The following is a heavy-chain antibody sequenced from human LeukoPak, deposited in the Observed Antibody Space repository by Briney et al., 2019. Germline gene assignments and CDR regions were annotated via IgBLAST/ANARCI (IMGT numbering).Heavy chain of an antibody. J-gene: IGHJ6*02. CDR3: ARREDSYGMDV. V-gene: IGHV4-59*08. D-gene: IGHD2-15*01. Sequence: PSETLSLTCTVSGGSISSYYWSWIRQPPEKGLEWIGYIYYSGSTNYNPSLKSRVTISVDTSKNQFSLKLSSVTAADTAVYYCARREDSYGMDVWGQGTTVTVSS. CDR1: GGSISSYY. CDR2: IYYSGST.